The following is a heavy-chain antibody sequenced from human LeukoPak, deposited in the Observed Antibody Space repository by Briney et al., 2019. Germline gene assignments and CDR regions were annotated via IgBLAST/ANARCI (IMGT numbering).Heavy chain of an antibody. D-gene: IGHD3-16*01. CDR2: ISGSGGST. CDR1: GFTFSTYA. V-gene: IGHV3-23*01. J-gene: IGHJ6*02. CDR3: AKDIGDYDYVWGTTYYGMDV. Sequence: GGSLRLSCAASGFTFSTYAMSWVRQAPGKGLEWVSAISGSGGSTYYADSVKGRFTISRDNSKNTLYLQMNSLRAEDTALYYCAKDIGDYDYVWGTTYYGMDVWGQGTTVTVSS.